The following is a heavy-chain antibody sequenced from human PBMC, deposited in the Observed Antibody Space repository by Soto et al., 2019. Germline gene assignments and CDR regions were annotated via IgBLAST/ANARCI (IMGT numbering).Heavy chain of an antibody. CDR2: IYYSGST. CDR1: GGSISSSSYY. J-gene: IGHJ6*02. CDR3: ARVGWSMDA. Sequence: SETLSLTCTVSGGSISSSSYYWGWIRQPPGKGLEWIGNIYYSGSTYYNPSLKSRVTISADTSKNQFSLKLSSVTAADTAVYYCARVGWSMDAWGQGTTVTVSS. D-gene: IGHD6-19*01. V-gene: IGHV4-39*07.